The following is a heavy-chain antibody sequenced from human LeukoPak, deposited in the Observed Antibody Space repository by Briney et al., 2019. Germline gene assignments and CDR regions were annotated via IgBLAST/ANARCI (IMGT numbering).Heavy chain of an antibody. D-gene: IGHD1-26*01. CDR2: IIPIFGTA. J-gene: IGHJ6*03. CDR1: GGTFSGYA. V-gene: IGHV1-69*05. Sequence: SVKVSCKASGGTFSGYAISWVRQAPGQGLEWMGGIIPIFGTANYAQKFQGRVTITTDESTSTACMELSSLRSEDTAVYYCARGYSGSFPGYYYMDVWGKGTTVTVSS. CDR3: ARGYSGSFPGYYYMDV.